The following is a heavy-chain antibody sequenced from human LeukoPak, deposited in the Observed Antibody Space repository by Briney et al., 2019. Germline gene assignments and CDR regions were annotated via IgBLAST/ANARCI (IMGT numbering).Heavy chain of an antibody. Sequence: GRSLRLSCAASGFTFSSYGMHWVRLAPGKGLEWVAVISYDGSNKYYADSVKGRFTISRDNSKNTLYLQMNSLRAEDTAVYYCATTTTVTTWGYYYGMDVWGQGTTVTVSS. CDR1: GFTFSSYG. V-gene: IGHV3-30*03. D-gene: IGHD4-17*01. J-gene: IGHJ6*02. CDR3: ATTTTVTTWGYYYGMDV. CDR2: ISYDGSNK.